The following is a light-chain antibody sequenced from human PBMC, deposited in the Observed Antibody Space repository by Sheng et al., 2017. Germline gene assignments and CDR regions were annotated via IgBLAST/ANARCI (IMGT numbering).Light chain of an antibody. CDR1: QGINNY. V-gene: IGKV1-8*01. CDR3: QQYYSYPWT. J-gene: IGKJ1*01. Sequence: AIRMTQSPSSFSASIADRVTITCRASQGINNYLAWYQQKSGKAPKLLIYGASTLQTGVPSRFSGSGSGTEFTLTISCLQSEDFATYYCQQYYSYPWTFGQGTRVGNQT. CDR2: GAS.